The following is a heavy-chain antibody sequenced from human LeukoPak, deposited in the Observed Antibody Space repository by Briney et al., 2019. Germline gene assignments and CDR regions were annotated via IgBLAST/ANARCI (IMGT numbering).Heavy chain of an antibody. CDR3: ARPDYYDSSGYYYVRRAAFDI. J-gene: IGHJ3*02. CDR1: GGTFSSYA. D-gene: IGHD3-22*01. CDR2: IIPILGTA. V-gene: IGHV1-69*13. Sequence: SVKVSCKASGGTFSSYAISWVRQAPGQGLEWMGGIIPILGTANYAQKFQGRVTITADESTSTAYMELSSLRSEDTAVYYCARPDYYDSSGYYYVRRAAFDIWGQGTMVTVSS.